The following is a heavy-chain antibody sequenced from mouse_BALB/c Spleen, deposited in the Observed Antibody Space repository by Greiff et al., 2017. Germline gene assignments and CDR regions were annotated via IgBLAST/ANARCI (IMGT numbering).Heavy chain of an antibody. J-gene: IGHJ1*01. CDR2: ISSGSSTI. D-gene: IGHD2-3*01. Sequence: EVQLVESGGGLVQPGGSRKLSCAASGFTFSSFGMHWVRQAPEKGLEWVAYISSGSSTIYYADTVKGRFTISRDNPKNTLFLQMTSLRSEDTAMYYCARGIYDGYYNWYFDVWGAGTTVTVSS. CDR1: GFTFSSFG. CDR3: ARGIYDGYYNWYFDV. V-gene: IGHV5-17*02.